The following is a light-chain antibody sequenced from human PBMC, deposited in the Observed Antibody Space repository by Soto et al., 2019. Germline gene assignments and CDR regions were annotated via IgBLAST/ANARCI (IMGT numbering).Light chain of an antibody. Sequence: QSVLTQPSSVSGAPGQRVTISCTGSRSNIGAGYDVHWYQQLPGTAPKLLISGNTNRPSGVPDRFSASKSGTSASLAITGLQAEDEADYYCQSYDNSLTGVVFGGGTKLTVL. CDR2: GNT. J-gene: IGLJ2*01. V-gene: IGLV1-40*01. CDR1: RSNIGAGYD. CDR3: QSYDNSLTGVV.